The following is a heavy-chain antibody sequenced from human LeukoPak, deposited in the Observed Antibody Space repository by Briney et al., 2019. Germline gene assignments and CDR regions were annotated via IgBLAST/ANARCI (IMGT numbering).Heavy chain of an antibody. D-gene: IGHD3-10*01. J-gene: IGHJ4*02. CDR3: AGDLNTMVRGVPDY. CDR1: GFTLSDYY. V-gene: IGHV3-11*06. Sequence: TGGSLRLSCAASGFTLSDYYMSWIRQAPGKGLEWVSYISSSSSYTNYADSVKGRFTISRDNAKNSLYLQMNSLRAEDTAVYYCAGDLNTMVRGVPDYWGQGTLVTVSS. CDR2: ISSSSSYT.